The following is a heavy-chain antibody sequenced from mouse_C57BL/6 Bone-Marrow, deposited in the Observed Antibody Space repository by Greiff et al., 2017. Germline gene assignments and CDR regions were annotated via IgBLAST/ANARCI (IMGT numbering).Heavy chain of an antibody. CDR3: ARKGPLYYDYDGSYAMDD. CDR1: GFSLTSYG. V-gene: IGHV2-2*01. Sequence: QVQLKQSGPGLVQPSQSLSITCTVSGFSLTSYGVHWVRQSPGKGLEWLGVIWSGGSTDYNAAFISRLSISKDNSKSQVFFKMNSLQADDTAIYYCARKGPLYYDYDGSYAMDDWGQGTSVTVSS. J-gene: IGHJ4*01. D-gene: IGHD2-4*01. CDR2: IWSGGST.